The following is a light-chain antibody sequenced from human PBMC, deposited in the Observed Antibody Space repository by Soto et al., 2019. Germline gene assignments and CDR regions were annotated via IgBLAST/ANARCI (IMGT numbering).Light chain of an antibody. Sequence: EIVLTQSPGTLSLSPGERATLSCRASQSVSTSYLAWYQQKPGQAPRLLIYGTSSRATGIPDRFSGSGSGTDFTLSISRLEPEDFAVYYWQQYGSSPRFTFGPGTKVYIK. V-gene: IGKV3-20*01. J-gene: IGKJ3*01. CDR3: QQYGSSPRFT. CDR2: GTS. CDR1: QSVSTSY.